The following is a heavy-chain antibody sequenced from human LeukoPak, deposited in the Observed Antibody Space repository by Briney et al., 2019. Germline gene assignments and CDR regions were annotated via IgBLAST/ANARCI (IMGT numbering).Heavy chain of an antibody. J-gene: IGHJ4*02. CDR1: GFTFSSYA. CDR3: ARAQVGSGWYNGDY. V-gene: IGHV3-33*01. Sequence: GGSLRLSCAASGFTFSSYAMHWVRQAPGKGLEWVAVIWYDGSNKYYADSVKGRFTISRDNSKNTLYLQMNSLGAEDTAVYYCARAQVGSGWYNGDYWGQGTLVTVSS. CDR2: IWYDGSNK. D-gene: IGHD6-19*01.